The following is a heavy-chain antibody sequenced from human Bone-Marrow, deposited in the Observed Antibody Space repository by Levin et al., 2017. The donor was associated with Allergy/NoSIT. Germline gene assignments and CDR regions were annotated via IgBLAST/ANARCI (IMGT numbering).Heavy chain of an antibody. V-gene: IGHV1-69*01. CDR2: IIPIFGTA. D-gene: IGHD3-22*01. J-gene: IGHJ6*02. CDR3: ARDVGAAYYYDSSGYYRRLQYYYYGMDV. Sequence: KISCKASGGTFSSYAISWVRQAPGQGLEWMGGIIPIFGTANYAQKFQGRVTITADESTSTAYMELSSLRSEDTAVYYCARDVGAAYYYDSSGYYRRLQYYYYGMDVWGQGTTVTVSS. CDR1: GGTFSSYA.